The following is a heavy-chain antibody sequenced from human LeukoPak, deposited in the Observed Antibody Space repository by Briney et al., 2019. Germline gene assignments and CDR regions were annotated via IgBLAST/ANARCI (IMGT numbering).Heavy chain of an antibody. CDR2: IYYSGST. CDR3: ARGGVATDYYYGMDV. J-gene: IGHJ6*02. CDR1: GGSISSGDYY. V-gene: IGHV4-30-4*01. D-gene: IGHD5-12*01. Sequence: SETLSLTCTVSGGSISSGDYYWSWIRQPPGKGLEWIGYIYYSGSTYYNPSLKSRVTISVDTSKNQFSLKLSSVTAADTAVYYCARGGVATDYYYGMDVWGQGTTVTVSS.